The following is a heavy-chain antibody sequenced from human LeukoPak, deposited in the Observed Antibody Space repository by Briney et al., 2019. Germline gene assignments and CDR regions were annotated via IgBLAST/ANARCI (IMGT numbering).Heavy chain of an antibody. CDR2: IYSGGNT. CDR1: GFTVSSNS. Sequence: GGSLRLSCAASGFTVSSNSMSWVRQAPGKGLEWVSVIYSGGNTYYADSVKGRFTISRDNSKNTLCLQMNSLRAEDTAVYYCATAERSSSSYAFDIWGQGTMVTVSS. J-gene: IGHJ3*02. V-gene: IGHV3-53*01. D-gene: IGHD6-6*01. CDR3: ATAERSSSSYAFDI.